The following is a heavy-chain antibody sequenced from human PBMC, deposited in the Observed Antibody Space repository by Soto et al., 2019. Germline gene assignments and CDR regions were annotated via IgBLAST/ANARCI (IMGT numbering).Heavy chain of an antibody. CDR3: ARARRWTFDP. J-gene: IGHJ5*02. Sequence: SETLSLTCTVSGGSISSYYWSWIRQPPGKGLEWIGYIYYSGGTNYNPSLKSRVTISVDTSKNQFSLKLSSVTAADTAVYYCARARRWTFDPWGQGTLVTVSS. V-gene: IGHV4-59*01. CDR1: GGSISSYY. D-gene: IGHD2-15*01. CDR2: IYYSGGT.